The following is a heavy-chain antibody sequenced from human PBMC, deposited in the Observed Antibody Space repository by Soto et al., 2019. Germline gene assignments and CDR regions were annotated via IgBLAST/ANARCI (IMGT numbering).Heavy chain of an antibody. Sequence: ASVKVSCKVSGYTLTELSMHWVRQAPGKGLEWMGGFDPEDGETIYAQKFQGRVTMTEDTSTDTAYMELSSLRSEDTAVYYCATFTKIRIHQVFWIWGQGTMVTVSS. D-gene: IGHD3-3*01. V-gene: IGHV1-24*01. CDR2: FDPEDGET. J-gene: IGHJ3*02. CDR1: GYTLTELS. CDR3: ATFTKIRIHQVFWI.